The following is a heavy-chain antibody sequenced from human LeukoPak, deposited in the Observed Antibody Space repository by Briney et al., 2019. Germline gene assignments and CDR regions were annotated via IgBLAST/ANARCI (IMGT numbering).Heavy chain of an antibody. CDR3: AREQYQLLDLPRADY. D-gene: IGHD2-2*01. CDR2: INAGNGNT. J-gene: IGHJ4*02. V-gene: IGHV1-3*01. Sequence: ASVKVSCKASGYTFTSYAMHWVRQAPGQRLEWMGWINAGNGNTKYSQKFQGRVTITRDTSASTAYMELSSLGSEDTAVYYCAREQYQLLDLPRADYWGQGTLVTVSS. CDR1: GYTFTSYA.